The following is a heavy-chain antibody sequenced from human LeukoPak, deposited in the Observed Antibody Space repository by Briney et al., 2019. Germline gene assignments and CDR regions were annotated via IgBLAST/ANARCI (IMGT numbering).Heavy chain of an antibody. D-gene: IGHD3-10*01. CDR2: INHSGST. V-gene: IGHV4-39*07. Sequence: SETLSLTCTVSGGSISSSSYYWGWIRQSPGTGLEWIGEINHSGSTNYNPSLKSRVIISVDTSKNQFSLKLGSVTAADTAVYYCARANMVRGVGSFFDRNWFDPWGQGTLVTVSS. CDR3: ARANMVRGVGSFFDRNWFDP. CDR1: GGSISSSSYY. J-gene: IGHJ5*02.